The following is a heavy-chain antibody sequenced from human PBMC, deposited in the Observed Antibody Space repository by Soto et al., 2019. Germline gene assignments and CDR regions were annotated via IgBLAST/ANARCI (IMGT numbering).Heavy chain of an antibody. CDR2: TSYDGATQ. Sequence: PGGSLRLSCAASGFTFSNYGMHWVRQAPGKGLEWVAVTSYDGATQNYADSVKGRFTISRDNSNNMVYLQMNSLRAEDTAVYYCAKAMRRVVVIIAYFDYWGPGTLGTVAS. J-gene: IGHJ4*02. CDR1: GFTFSNYG. CDR3: AKAMRRVVVIIAYFDY. D-gene: IGHD3-22*01. V-gene: IGHV3-30*18.